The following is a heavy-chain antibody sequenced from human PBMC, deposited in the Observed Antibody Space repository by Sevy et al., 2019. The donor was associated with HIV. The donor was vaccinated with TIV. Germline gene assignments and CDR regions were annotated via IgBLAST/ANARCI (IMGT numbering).Heavy chain of an antibody. V-gene: IGHV3-7*03. CDR1: GFTFSTYW. D-gene: IGHD2-2*01. CDR3: ARDCSSTSCLWGLDV. CDR2: IKKDGSEK. Sequence: GGSLRLSCAASGFTFSTYWMSWVRQAPGKGLEWVVNIKKDGSEKYYVDSVKGRFTISRDNAKNSLHLQMKSLRAEDTAVYYCARDCSSTSCLWGLDVWGQGTTVTVSS. J-gene: IGHJ6*02.